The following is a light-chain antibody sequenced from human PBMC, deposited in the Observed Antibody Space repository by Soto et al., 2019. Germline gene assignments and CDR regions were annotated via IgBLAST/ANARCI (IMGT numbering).Light chain of an antibody. CDR3: QQVNVYPST. J-gene: IGKJ4*01. V-gene: IGKV1-9*01. CDR2: DAS. Sequence: IQLTQSPSSLSASVGDRVTITCRASQGISSYLGWYQQKPGKAPNLLIYDASTLHSGVPSRFSGGGSGTDFTLTISRLQPEDFANYYCQQVNVYPSTFGGGTEV. CDR1: QGISSY.